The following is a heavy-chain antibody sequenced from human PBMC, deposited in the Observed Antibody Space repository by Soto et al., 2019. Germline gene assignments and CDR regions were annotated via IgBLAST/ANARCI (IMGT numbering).Heavy chain of an antibody. J-gene: IGHJ4*02. Sequence: SETLSLTCTVSGGSISSYYWSWIRQPPGKGLEWIGYIYYSGSTNYNPSLKSRVTISVDTSKNQFSLKLSSVTAADTAVYYCARGVVVVAATPIFDYWGQGTLVTVSS. CDR3: ARGVVVVAATPIFDY. CDR1: GGSISSYY. D-gene: IGHD2-15*01. CDR2: IYYSGST. V-gene: IGHV4-59*08.